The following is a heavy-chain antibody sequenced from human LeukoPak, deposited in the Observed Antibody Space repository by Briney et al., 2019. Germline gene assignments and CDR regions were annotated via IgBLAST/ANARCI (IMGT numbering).Heavy chain of an antibody. J-gene: IGHJ6*02. D-gene: IGHD3-10*01. CDR1: GGSFSGYY. CDR2: INHSGST. V-gene: IGHV4-34*01. CDR3: ARGGYYGSGSYYNRGVYYYYGMDV. Sequence: SETLSLTCAVYGGSFSGYYWSWIRQPPGKGLEWIGEINHSGSTNYNPSLKSRVTISVDTSKNQFSLKLSSVTAADTAAYYCARGGYYGSGSYYNRGVYYYYGMDVWSQGTTVTVSS.